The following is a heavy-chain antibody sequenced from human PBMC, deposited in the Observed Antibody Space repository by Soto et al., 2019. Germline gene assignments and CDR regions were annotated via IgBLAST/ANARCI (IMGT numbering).Heavy chain of an antibody. D-gene: IGHD2-15*01. V-gene: IGHV4-59*01. CDR3: ARDGYCSGGSCRYNWFAP. Sequence: PSETLSLTCPVSGGSISSYYWSWIRQPPGKGLEWIGYIYYSGSTNYNPSLKSRVTISVDTSKNQFSLKLSSVTAADTAVYYCARDGYCSGGSCRYNWFAPWGQGTLVTVSS. CDR1: GGSISSYY. CDR2: IYYSGST. J-gene: IGHJ5*02.